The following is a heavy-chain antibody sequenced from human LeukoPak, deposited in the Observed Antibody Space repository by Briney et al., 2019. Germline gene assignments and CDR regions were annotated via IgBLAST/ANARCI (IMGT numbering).Heavy chain of an antibody. Sequence: GGSLRLSCAASGFTFSSYGMHWVRQAPGKGLEWVAVISYDGSNKYYADSVKGRFTISRDNSKNTLYLQMNSLRAEDTAVYYCAKCRSSGWYVEGDAFDIWGQGTMVTVSS. CDR1: GFTFSSYG. J-gene: IGHJ3*02. CDR2: ISYDGSNK. CDR3: AKCRSSGWYVEGDAFDI. D-gene: IGHD6-19*01. V-gene: IGHV3-30*18.